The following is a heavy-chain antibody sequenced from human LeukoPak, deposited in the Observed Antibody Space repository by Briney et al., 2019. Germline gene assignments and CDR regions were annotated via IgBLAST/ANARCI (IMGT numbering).Heavy chain of an antibody. J-gene: IGHJ6*03. CDR1: GGSFSGYY. CDR3: ARRNYMDV. CDR2: VNHSGST. Sequence: PETLSLTCAVYGGSFSGYYWGWIRQPPGKGLEWIGEVNHSGSTNYNPSLKSRVTISVDTSKNQFSLKLSSVTAADTAVYYCARRNYMDVWGKGTTVTISS. V-gene: IGHV4-34*01.